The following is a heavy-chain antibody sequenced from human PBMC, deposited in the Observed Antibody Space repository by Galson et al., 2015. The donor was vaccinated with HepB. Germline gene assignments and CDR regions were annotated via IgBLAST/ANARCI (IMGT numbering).Heavy chain of an antibody. V-gene: IGHV3-30*04. CDR3: ARLYCSRGTCYFDY. CDR2: ISYDGSSD. D-gene: IGHD2-15*01. J-gene: IGHJ4*02. Sequence: SLRLSCAASGFTFNSSAMHWVRQAPGEGLEWVAVISYDGSSDYYADSLKGRFTISRDNSRNTLFLQMNSLRAEDTAVYYCARLYCSRGTCYFDYWGQGTQVTVSS. CDR1: GFTFNSSA.